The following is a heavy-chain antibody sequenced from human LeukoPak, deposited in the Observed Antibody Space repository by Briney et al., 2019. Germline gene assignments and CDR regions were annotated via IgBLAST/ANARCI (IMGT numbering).Heavy chain of an antibody. D-gene: IGHD3-16*02. CDR2: ISYDGSNK. CDR3: AKGNRVYYDYIWGSYRYYFDY. V-gene: IGHV3-30*18. J-gene: IGHJ4*02. Sequence: GGSLRLSCATSGFAFSSYAMHWVRQAPGKGLEWVAVISYDGSNKYYADSVKGRFTISRDNSKNTLYLQMNSLRAEDTAVYYCAKGNRVYYDYIWGSYRYYFDYWGQGTLVTVSS. CDR1: GFAFSSYA.